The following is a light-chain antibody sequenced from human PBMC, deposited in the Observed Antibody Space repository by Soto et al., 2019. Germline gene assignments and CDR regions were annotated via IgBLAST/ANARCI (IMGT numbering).Light chain of an antibody. Sequence: IQLTQSPSSLSASVGDRVTITCRASQGISSYLAWYQQKPGKAPQLLIYGASTLQSGVPSRFSGSEYGTDFTLTISSLPPEDFATYYCQYCDYLPLFGPGTTVDFK. CDR1: QGISSY. CDR2: GAS. J-gene: IGKJ3*01. V-gene: IGKV1-9*01. CDR3: QYCDYLPL.